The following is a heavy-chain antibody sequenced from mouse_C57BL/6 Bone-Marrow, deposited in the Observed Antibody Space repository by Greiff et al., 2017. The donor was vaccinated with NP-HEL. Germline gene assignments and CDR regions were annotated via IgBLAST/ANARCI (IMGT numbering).Heavy chain of an antibody. J-gene: IGHJ4*01. CDR2: INPNYGTT. CDR1: GYSFTDYN. D-gene: IGHD1-1*02. CDR3: ARGGRVLWLAMDY. V-gene: IGHV1-39*01. Sequence: VQLKESGPELVKPGASVKISCKASGYSFTDYNMNWVKQSNGKSLEWIGVINPNYGTTSYNQKFKGKATLTVDQSSSTAYMQLNSLTSEDSAVYYCARGGRVLWLAMDYWGQGTSVTVSS.